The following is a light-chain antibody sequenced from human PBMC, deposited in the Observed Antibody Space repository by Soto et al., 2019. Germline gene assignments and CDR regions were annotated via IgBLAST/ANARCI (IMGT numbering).Light chain of an antibody. Sequence: QPVLTQSPSASASLGASVKLTCTLSSGHSSYAIAWHQQQPEKGPRYLMKLNSDGSHSKGDGIPDRFSGSSAGAARYLTISSLQSEDEADYYWQTWGTGIRVFGGGTKLTVL. CDR1: SGHSSYA. J-gene: IGLJ3*02. CDR3: QTWGTGIRV. CDR2: LNSDGSH. V-gene: IGLV4-69*01.